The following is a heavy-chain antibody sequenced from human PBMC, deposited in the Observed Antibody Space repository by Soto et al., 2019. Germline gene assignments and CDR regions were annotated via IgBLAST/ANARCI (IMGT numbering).Heavy chain of an antibody. J-gene: IGHJ4*02. V-gene: IGHV4-30-4*01. CDR3: ARARGARYFDY. Sequence: QVQLQESGPGLVKPSQTLSLTCTVSGGSISSGDYYWSWIRQPPGKGLEWIGYIYYSWSTYYNPSLKSRVTISVDTSKNQFSLKLSSGTAADTAGYYCARARGARYFDYWGQETLVTVSS. CDR2: IYYSWST. CDR1: GGSISSGDYY. D-gene: IGHD2-15*01.